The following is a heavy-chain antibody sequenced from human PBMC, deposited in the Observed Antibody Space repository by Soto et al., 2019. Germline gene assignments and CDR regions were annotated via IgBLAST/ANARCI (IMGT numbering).Heavy chain of an antibody. CDR2: IYYSGST. Sequence: PSETLSLTCTGSGGSISSYYWSWIRQPPGKGLEWIGYIYYSGSTNYNPSLKSRVTISVDTSNNQFSLKLSSVTAAETAVYYCARWLAPLDNWFDPWGQGTLVTVSS. CDR3: ARWLAPLDNWFDP. V-gene: IGHV4-59*01. J-gene: IGHJ5*02. D-gene: IGHD5-12*01. CDR1: GGSISSYY.